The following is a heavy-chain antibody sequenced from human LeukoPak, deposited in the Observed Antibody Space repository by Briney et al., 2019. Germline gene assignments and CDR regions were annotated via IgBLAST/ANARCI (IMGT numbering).Heavy chain of an antibody. CDR2: INPNSGGT. J-gene: IGHJ4*02. V-gene: IGHV1-2*02. CDR1: GYTFTGYY. CDR3: ARDLAYYYGSGSYYTGPLDY. Sequence: ASVKVSCKASGYTFTGYYMHWVRQAPGQGLEWMGWINPNSGGTNYAQKFRGRVTMTRDTSISTAYMELSRLRSDDTAVYYCARDLAYYYGSGSYYTGPLDYWGQGTLVTVSS. D-gene: IGHD3-10*01.